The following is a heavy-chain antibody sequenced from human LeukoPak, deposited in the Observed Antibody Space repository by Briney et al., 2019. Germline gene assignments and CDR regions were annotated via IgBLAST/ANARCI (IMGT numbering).Heavy chain of an antibody. CDR2: IYSGGST. V-gene: IGHV3-53*01. CDR3: ASASGSYFGLSY. D-gene: IGHD3-10*01. Sequence: PGGSLRLSCAASGFAFSSYAMTWVRQPPGKGLEWVSVIYSGGSTYYADSVKGRFTISRDNSKNTLYLQMNSLRAEDTAVYYCASASGSYFGLSYWGQGTLVTVSS. CDR1: GFAFSSYA. J-gene: IGHJ4*02.